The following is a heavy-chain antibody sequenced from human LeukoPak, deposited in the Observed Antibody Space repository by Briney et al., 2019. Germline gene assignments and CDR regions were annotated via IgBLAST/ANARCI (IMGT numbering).Heavy chain of an antibody. D-gene: IGHD3-10*01. Sequence: GGSLRLSCAASGFSFTTYWMGWVRQAPGKGLEWVANIKQDGSEKYYVDSVKGRFTISRDNAKNSLYLKMNSLRAEDTAVFYCVRDAPMVRGVTPLYYYYYYMDVWGKGTTVTVSS. J-gene: IGHJ6*03. CDR3: VRDAPMVRGVTPLYYYYYYMDV. V-gene: IGHV3-7*01. CDR1: GFSFTTYW. CDR2: IKQDGSEK.